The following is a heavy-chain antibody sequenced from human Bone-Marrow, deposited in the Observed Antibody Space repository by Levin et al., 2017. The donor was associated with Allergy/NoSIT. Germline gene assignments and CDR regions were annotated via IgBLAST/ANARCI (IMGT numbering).Heavy chain of an antibody. V-gene: IGHV3-30*18. D-gene: IGHD5-18*01. J-gene: IGHJ3*02. CDR2: ISYDGSNK. CDR1: GFTFSSYG. CDR3: AKVYGYSSGGGAFDI. Sequence: GGSLRLSCAASGFTFSSYGMHWVRQAPGKGLEWVAVISYDGSNKYYADSVKGRFTISRDNSKNTLYLQMNSLRAEDTAVYYCAKVYGYSSGGGAFDIWGQGTMVTVSS.